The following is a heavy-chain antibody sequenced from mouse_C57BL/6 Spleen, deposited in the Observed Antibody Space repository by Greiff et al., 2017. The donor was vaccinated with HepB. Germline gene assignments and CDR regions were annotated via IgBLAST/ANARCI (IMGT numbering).Heavy chain of an antibody. CDR1: GFTFSSYA. CDR3: ARGPYYYGSSYDWYFDV. Sequence: EVHLVESGGGLVKPGGSLKLSCAASGFTFSSYAMSWVRQTPEKRLEWVATISDGGSYTYYPDNVKGRFTISRDNAKNNLYLQMSHLKSEDTAMYYCARGPYYYGSSYDWYFDVWGTGTTVTVSS. J-gene: IGHJ1*03. V-gene: IGHV5-4*01. D-gene: IGHD1-1*01. CDR2: ISDGGSYT.